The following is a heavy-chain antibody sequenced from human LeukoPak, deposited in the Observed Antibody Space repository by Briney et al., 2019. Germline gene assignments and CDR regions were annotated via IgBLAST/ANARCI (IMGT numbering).Heavy chain of an antibody. CDR1: GFTFDDYA. CDR3: ARGGYD. Sequence: GGSLRLSCAASGFTFDDYAMHWVRQAPGKGLEWVSGISWNSGSIGYADSVKGRFTISRDNAKNSLYLQMNSLRVEDTAIYYCARGGYDWGQGTLVTVSS. J-gene: IGHJ4*02. CDR2: ISWNSGSI. D-gene: IGHD5-12*01. V-gene: IGHV3-9*01.